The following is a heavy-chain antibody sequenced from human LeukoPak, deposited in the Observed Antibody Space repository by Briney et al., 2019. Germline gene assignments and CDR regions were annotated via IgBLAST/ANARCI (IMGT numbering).Heavy chain of an antibody. V-gene: IGHV3-74*01. J-gene: IGHJ3*02. CDR2: INGEGSST. CDR3: ASLVAAHGASRAFDN. D-gene: IGHD5-12*01. CDR1: GFTFSSYW. Sequence: GGSLRLSCAASGFTFSSYWMHWVRQAPGKGLVWVSRINGEGSSTTYADSVKGRFTISRDNAKNTLYLQMNSLRAEDTAVYYCASLVAAHGASRAFDNWGQGTMVTVSS.